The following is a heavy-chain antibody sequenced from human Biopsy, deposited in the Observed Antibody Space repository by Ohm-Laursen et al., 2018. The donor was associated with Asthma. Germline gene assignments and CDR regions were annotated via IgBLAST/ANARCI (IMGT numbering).Heavy chain of an antibody. J-gene: IGHJ2*01. CDR3: ARDAGMNLAPGHWSFDL. Sequence: SLRLSCAASGFNLNTYTLSWVCQAPGQGLAWLSTISYDGKFKYFADSVKGRFTISRDYSKNTLYLQMNSLRLEDTGVYFCARDAGMNLAPGHWSFDLWGRGTLLTVSS. D-gene: IGHD1-14*01. V-gene: IGHV3-30*04. CDR1: GFNLNTYT. CDR2: ISYDGKFK.